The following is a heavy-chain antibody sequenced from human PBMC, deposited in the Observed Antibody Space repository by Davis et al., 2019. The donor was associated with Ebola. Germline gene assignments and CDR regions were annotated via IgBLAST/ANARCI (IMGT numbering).Heavy chain of an antibody. CDR1: CFPFCGYE. V-gene: IGHV3-48*03. CDR2: ISASGTTK. J-gene: IGHJ4*02. Sequence: GESLKISCAASCFPFCGYEMNWIRQAPGKGLEWVSYISASGTTKHYADSVKGRFTISRDNAKNSLYLQMTSLRADDTAVYYCARGDGGSNSYYPDYWGQGTLVVVSS. D-gene: IGHD6-13*01. CDR3: ARGDGGSNSYYPDY.